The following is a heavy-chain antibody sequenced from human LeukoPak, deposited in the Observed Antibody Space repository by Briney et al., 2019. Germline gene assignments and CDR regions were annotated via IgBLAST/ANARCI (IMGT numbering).Heavy chain of an antibody. CDR2: INPNSGDT. V-gene: IGHV1-2*02. D-gene: IGHD6-13*01. CDR3: AKSAQYSSAWFTGSFDY. Sequence: ASVKVSCKASGYTFSGYYMHWVRQAPGQRLEWMGWINPNSGDTHYAQMFQGRVTMTRDTSINTAYMELRRVRSDDTAVYYCAKSAQYSSAWFTGSFDYWGQGTLVTVSS. CDR1: GYTFSGYY. J-gene: IGHJ4*02.